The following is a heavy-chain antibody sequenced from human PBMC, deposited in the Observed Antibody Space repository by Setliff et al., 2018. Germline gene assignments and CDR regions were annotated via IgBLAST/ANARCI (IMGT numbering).Heavy chain of an antibody. CDR1: GYTFTSYA. J-gene: IGHJ6*03. CDR3: ARDGFEIVVVPAAIYYYYYMDV. D-gene: IGHD2-2*01. CDR2: INAGNGNT. V-gene: IGHV1-3*01. Sequence: GASVKVSCKASGYTFTSYAMHWVRQAPGQRLEWMGWINAGNGNTKYSQKFQGRVTITRDTSASTAYMELSSPRSEDTAVYYCARDGFEIVVVPAAIYYYYYMDVWGKGTTVTVSS.